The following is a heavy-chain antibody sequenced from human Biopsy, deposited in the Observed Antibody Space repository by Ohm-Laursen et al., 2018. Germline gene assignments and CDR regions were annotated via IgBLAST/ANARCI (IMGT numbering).Heavy chain of an antibody. Sequence: SLRLSCTASGFTLSDHNMDWVRLAPGKGLEWVGRTRNNGKTYTKEYAASVEGRFTISRDDSKNSLYLQMNSLKTEDTAVYFCARDVGSSGWYYYGMDVWGQGTTVTVSS. V-gene: IGHV3-72*01. CDR1: GFTLSDHN. CDR3: ARDVGSSGWYYYGMDV. J-gene: IGHJ6*02. CDR2: TRNNGKTYTK. D-gene: IGHD6-19*01.